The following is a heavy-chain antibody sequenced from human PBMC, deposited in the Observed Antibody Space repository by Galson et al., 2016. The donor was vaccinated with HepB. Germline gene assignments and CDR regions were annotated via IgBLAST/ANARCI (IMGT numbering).Heavy chain of an antibody. CDR3: TRNYCSGGYCYSNYYMDV. V-gene: IGHV3-49*04. J-gene: IGHJ6*03. CDR1: GFTINRYW. Sequence: SLRLSCAASGFTINRYWMTWVRQAPGKGLEWVGFIRSKGYGGTTEYAASVKGRFTISRDDSKSIAYLQVNSLKTEDTAVYYCTRNYCSGGYCYSNYYMDVWGKGATVTVSS. D-gene: IGHD2-15*01. CDR2: IRSKGYGGTT.